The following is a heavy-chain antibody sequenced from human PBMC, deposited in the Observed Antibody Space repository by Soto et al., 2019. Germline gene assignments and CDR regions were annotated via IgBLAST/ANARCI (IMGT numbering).Heavy chain of an antibody. CDR1: GFTFSSYA. Sequence: LRLSCAASGFTFSSYAMHWVRQAPGKGLEWVAVISYDGSNKYYADSVKGRFTISRDNFKNTLYLQMNSLRAEDTAVYYCARKAAGIDYWGQGTLVTV. J-gene: IGHJ4*02. CDR2: ISYDGSNK. V-gene: IGHV3-30-3*01. D-gene: IGHD6-13*01. CDR3: ARKAAGIDY.